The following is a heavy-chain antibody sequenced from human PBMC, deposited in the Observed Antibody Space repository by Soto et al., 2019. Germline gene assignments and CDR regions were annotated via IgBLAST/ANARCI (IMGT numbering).Heavy chain of an antibody. V-gene: IGHV1-18*01. CDR3: AKGFSESGWYFVDY. CDR2: ISAYNGNT. Sequence: ASVKVSCKASGYTFTSYGISWVRQAPGQGLEWMGWISAYNGNTNYAQKLQGRVTMTTDTSTSTAYMELRSPRSDDTAVYYCAKGFSESGWYFVDYWGQGTLVTVSS. CDR1: GYTFTSYG. J-gene: IGHJ4*02. D-gene: IGHD6-19*01.